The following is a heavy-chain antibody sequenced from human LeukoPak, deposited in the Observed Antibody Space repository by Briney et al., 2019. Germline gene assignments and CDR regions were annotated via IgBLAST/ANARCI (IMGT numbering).Heavy chain of an antibody. V-gene: IGHV4-39*01. CDR1: GGSISSSNYY. Sequence: SETLSLTCTVSGGSISSSNYYWGCIRQPPGKGLEWIGSIYYSGSTYYNPSLKSRVTISVDTSKNRFSLKLSSVTAADTAVYYCARHSGLRSPFDPWGQGILVTVSS. CDR2: IYYSGST. J-gene: IGHJ5*02. CDR3: ARHSGLRSPFDP. D-gene: IGHD3-3*01.